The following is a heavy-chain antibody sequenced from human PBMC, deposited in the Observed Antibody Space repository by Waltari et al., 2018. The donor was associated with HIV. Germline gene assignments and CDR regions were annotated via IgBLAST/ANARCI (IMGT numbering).Heavy chain of an antibody. CDR2: IYYSGST. D-gene: IGHD5-12*01. CDR1: GGSISSYY. V-gene: IGHV4-59*01. J-gene: IGHJ6*02. CDR3: ARDLRRDIVATKHYYYYYGMDV. Sequence: QVQLQESGPGLVKPSETLSLTCTVSGGSISSYYWSWIRQPPGKGLEWIGYIYYSGSTNYNPSLKSRVTISVDTSKNQFSLKLSSVTAADTAVYYCARDLRRDIVATKHYYYYYGMDVWGQGTTVTVSS.